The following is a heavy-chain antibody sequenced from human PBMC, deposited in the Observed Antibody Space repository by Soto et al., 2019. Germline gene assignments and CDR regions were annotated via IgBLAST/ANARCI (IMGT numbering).Heavy chain of an antibody. CDR1: GGTFSSYA. D-gene: IGHD6-13*01. Sequence: SVKVSCKASGGTFSSYAISWVRQAPGQGLEWMGGIVPIFGTANYAQKFQGRVTITADKSTSTAYMELSSLRSEDTAVYYCARVGSSWYFDYWGQGTLVTVSS. CDR2: IVPIFGTA. V-gene: IGHV1-69*06. CDR3: ARVGSSWYFDY. J-gene: IGHJ4*02.